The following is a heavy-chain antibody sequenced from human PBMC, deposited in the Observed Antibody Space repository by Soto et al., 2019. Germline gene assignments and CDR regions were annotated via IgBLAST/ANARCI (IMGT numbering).Heavy chain of an antibody. V-gene: IGHV3-48*01. CDR3: VRGPSHGAFDI. CDR2: ISSSSSTI. J-gene: IGHJ3*02. Sequence: GGSLRLSCSASGFTFSAYTMHWVRQAPGKGLEWVSYISSSSSTIYYADSVKGRFTISRDNARNTVYLQVNSLRPEDTAVYHCVRGPSHGAFDIWGQGTLVTVSS. CDR1: GFTFSAYT.